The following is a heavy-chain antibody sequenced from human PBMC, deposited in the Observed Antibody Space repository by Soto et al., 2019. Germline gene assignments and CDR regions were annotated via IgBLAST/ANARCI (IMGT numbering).Heavy chain of an antibody. D-gene: IGHD3-22*01. V-gene: IGHV3-33*01. Sequence: QVPLVESGGGVVQPGRSLRLSCAASGFTFSSYGMHWVRQAPGKGLEWVAVIWYDGSNKYYADSVKGRFTISRDNSKNTLYLQMNSLRAEDTAVYYCARDGDSSGYYYLYYFDYWGQGTLVTVSS. J-gene: IGHJ4*02. CDR1: GFTFSSYG. CDR2: IWYDGSNK. CDR3: ARDGDSSGYYYLYYFDY.